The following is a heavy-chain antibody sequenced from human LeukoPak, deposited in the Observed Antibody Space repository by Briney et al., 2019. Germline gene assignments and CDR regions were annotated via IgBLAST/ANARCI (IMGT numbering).Heavy chain of an antibody. Sequence: SETLSLTCAVYGGSFSGYYWSWIRQPPGKGLEWIGEINHSGSTNYNPSLKSRVTISVDTSKNQFSLKLSSVTAADTAVYYCTRGHYGSGRSWFDPWGQGTLVTVSS. V-gene: IGHV4-34*01. J-gene: IGHJ5*02. D-gene: IGHD3-10*01. CDR2: INHSGST. CDR1: GGSFSGYY. CDR3: TRGHYGSGRSWFDP.